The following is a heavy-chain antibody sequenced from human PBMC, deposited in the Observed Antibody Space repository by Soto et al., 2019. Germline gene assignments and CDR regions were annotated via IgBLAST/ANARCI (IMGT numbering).Heavy chain of an antibody. Sequence: VQVVDSGGGLVQPGGSLRLSCVASGFTFNRYWLTWVRQAPGKGLEWLANINEDGGGKYYMDSVKGRFTISRDNAKNALYLQIDSLRAEDTAMYYGARGGGAWSEGAYWGQGTLVTVSS. CDR2: INEDGGGK. CDR1: GFTFNRYW. D-gene: IGHD3-10*01. CDR3: ARGGGAWSEGAY. V-gene: IGHV3-7*05. J-gene: IGHJ4*02.